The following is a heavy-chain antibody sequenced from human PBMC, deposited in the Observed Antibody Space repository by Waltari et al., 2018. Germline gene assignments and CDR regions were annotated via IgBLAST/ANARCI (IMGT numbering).Heavy chain of an antibody. CDR2: LIPVFGTA. CDR1: GGSFSRYS. D-gene: IGHD2-2*01. V-gene: IGHV1-69*01. Sequence: QVRLVQSGAEVKKPGYSVKVSCKAFGGSFSRYSINWVRKAPGQGLEWMGGLIPVFGTANYAQKFQDRLAITADESTSTAYMELSSLRSEDTAAYYCTTSSYCGPTTCYQYYCMDVWGQGTTVTVSS. J-gene: IGHJ6*02. CDR3: TTSSYCGPTTCYQYYCMDV.